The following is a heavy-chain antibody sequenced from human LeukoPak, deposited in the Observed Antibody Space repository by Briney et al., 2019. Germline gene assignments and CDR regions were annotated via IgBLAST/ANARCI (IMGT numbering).Heavy chain of an antibody. V-gene: IGHV3-30*02. D-gene: IGHD3-10*01. Sequence: PGGSLRLSCAASGFTFSSYGMHWVRQAPGKGLEWVAVIWYDGSNKYYADSVKGRFTISRDNSKDTLYLQMNSLRAEDTAVYYCAKAGSISNFDYWGQGTLVTVSS. CDR3: AKAGSISNFDY. J-gene: IGHJ4*02. CDR1: GFTFSSYG. CDR2: IWYDGSNK.